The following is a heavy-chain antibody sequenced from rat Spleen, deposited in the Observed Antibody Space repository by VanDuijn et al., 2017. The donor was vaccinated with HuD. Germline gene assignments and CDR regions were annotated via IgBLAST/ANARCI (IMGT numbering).Heavy chain of an antibody. CDR3: ARPTTGIPFNY. CDR1: GFTFSDYA. Sequence: EVQLVESGGGLVQPGRSLKLSCIASGFTFSDYAMAWVRQAPKKGLEWVATIIYDGSSTYYRDSVKGRFTISRDNAKSTLYLQVDSLRSEDTAIYYCARPTTGIPFNYWGQGVLVTVSS. V-gene: IGHV5-17*01. D-gene: IGHD1-9*01. CDR2: IIYDGSST. J-gene: IGHJ2*01.